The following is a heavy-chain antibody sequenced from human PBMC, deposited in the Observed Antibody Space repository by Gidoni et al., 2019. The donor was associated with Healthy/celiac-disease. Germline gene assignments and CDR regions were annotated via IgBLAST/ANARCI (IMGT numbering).Heavy chain of an antibody. Sequence: QVQLVQSGAEVNKPGASVKVSCKASGYTFTSYGISWVRQAPGQGLEWMGWISAYNGNTNYAQKLQGRVTMTTDTSTSTAYMELRSLRSDDTAVYYCASKEGGNPYYYDSSGFDIWGQGTMVTVSS. D-gene: IGHD3-22*01. J-gene: IGHJ3*02. CDR3: ASKEGGNPYYYDSSGFDI. V-gene: IGHV1-18*01. CDR1: GYTFTSYG. CDR2: ISAYNGNT.